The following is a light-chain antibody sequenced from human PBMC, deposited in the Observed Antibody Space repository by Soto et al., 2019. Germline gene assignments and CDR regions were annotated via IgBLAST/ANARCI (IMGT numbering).Light chain of an antibody. Sequence: ETVLTQSPGTLSLSPGERATLSCRASQSVGGSLAWYQQRPGQAPRLLIYDASTMATGFPARFSGSGSGTEFPLTISSLQSEDFAVYYCQQYNNWPLTFGGGTKVDIK. CDR2: DAS. CDR1: QSVGGS. J-gene: IGKJ4*01. CDR3: QQYNNWPLT. V-gene: IGKV3-15*01.